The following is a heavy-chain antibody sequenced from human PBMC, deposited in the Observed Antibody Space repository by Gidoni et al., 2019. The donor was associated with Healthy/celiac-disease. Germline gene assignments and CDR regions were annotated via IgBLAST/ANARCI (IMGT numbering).Heavy chain of an antibody. D-gene: IGHD2-15*01. V-gene: IGHV1-69*06. CDR3: ASSGGSSLGYYYYGMDV. Sequence: QVQLVPSGAEVPKPGSPVQLSCKASGGTFRSYAISWVRQAPGQGLEWMGGIIPIFGTANYAQKFQGRVTITADKSTSTAYMELSSLRSEDTAVYYCASSGGSSLGYYYYGMDVWGQGTTVTVSS. J-gene: IGHJ6*02. CDR1: GGTFRSYA. CDR2: IIPIFGTA.